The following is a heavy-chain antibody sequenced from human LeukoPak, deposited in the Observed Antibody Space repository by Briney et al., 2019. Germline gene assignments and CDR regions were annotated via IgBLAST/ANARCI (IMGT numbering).Heavy chain of an antibody. CDR2: INPNSGGT. CDR3: ARVDATSLDY. J-gene: IGHJ4*02. D-gene: IGHD1-26*01. V-gene: IGHV1-2*02. CDR1: GYTVTGYY. Sequence: ASVKVSCKASGYTVTGYYIHRVRQAPGQGLEWMGWINPNSGGTNYAQRFQGRVTMTRDTSISTAYMELSRLRSDDSAVYYCARVDATSLDYWGQGTLVTVSS.